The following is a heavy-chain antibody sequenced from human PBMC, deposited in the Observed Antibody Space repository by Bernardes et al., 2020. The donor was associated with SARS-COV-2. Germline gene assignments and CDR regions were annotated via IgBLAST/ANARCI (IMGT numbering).Heavy chain of an antibody. D-gene: IGHD2-2*01. CDR1: GFTFRSYA. Sequence: VGSLRLSCAASGFTFRSYAMSWVRQAPGPGLEWVSAISGSGGSPYYADSVKGRFTISRDNSKNTLYLQMNSLRAEDTAVYYCAKDDDIVVVPAAMRVGLCFDYWGQGTLVTVSS. V-gene: IGHV3-23*01. CDR3: AKDDDIVVVPAAMRVGLCFDY. J-gene: IGHJ4*02. CDR2: ISGSGGSP.